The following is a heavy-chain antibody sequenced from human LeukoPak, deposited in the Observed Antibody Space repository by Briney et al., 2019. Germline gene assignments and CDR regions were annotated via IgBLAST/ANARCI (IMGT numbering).Heavy chain of an antibody. J-gene: IGHJ4*02. CDR2: ISGDGGST. CDR3: AKDIGGVLMVYARVV. D-gene: IGHD2-8*01. CDR1: GFTFDDYA. Sequence: PGGSLRLSCAASGFTFDDYAMHWVRQAPRKGLGWVSLISGDGGSTYYADSVKGRFTISRDNSKNSLYLQMNSLRTEDTPLYYCAKDIGGVLMVYARVVWGQGTLVTVSS. V-gene: IGHV3-43*02.